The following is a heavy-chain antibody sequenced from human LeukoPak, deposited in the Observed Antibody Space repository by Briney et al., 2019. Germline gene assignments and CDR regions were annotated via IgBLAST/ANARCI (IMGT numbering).Heavy chain of an antibody. CDR1: VGSISSTSHF. Sequence: SETLSLTCTVSVGSISSTSHFWGWIRQPPGKGLEWNGSFYYRGNTYYYNRSLKSRVTISVDTSKNQFSLKVNSVTGADTAVYYCATIVVVVAATPGDYVDVWGKGTTVTVSS. CDR2: FYYRGNTY. CDR3: ATIVVVVAATPGDYVDV. V-gene: IGHV4-39*07. D-gene: IGHD2-15*01. J-gene: IGHJ6*03.